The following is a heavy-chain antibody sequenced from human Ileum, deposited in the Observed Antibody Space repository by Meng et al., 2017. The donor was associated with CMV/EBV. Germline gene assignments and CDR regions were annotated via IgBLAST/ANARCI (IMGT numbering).Heavy chain of an antibody. Sequence: ESLKISCAVSGGSISSGNWWTWVRQPPGKGLEWIGEIYHSGETKINYNPSLNGRVIMSADKSKNQIYLTLTSVTAADTAMYFFARDFGGNDWGYYWGQGALVTVSS. D-gene: IGHD4-23*01. CDR2: IYHSGETKI. CDR1: GGSISSGNW. CDR3: ARDFGGNDWGYY. V-gene: IGHV4/OR15-8*01. J-gene: IGHJ4*02.